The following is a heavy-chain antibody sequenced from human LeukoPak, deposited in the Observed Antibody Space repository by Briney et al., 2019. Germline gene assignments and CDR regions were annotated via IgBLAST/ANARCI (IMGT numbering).Heavy chain of an antibody. CDR1: GFTFNTYW. CDR3: ARVVYYGSGSYLAYYFDY. J-gene: IGHJ4*02. Sequence: PGGSLRLSCAASGFTFNTYWMTWVRQAPGKGLEWVANIKRDGSEKYYVDSVEGRFTISRDNAKNSLYLQMNSLRAEDTAVYYCARVVYYGSGSYLAYYFDYWGQGTLVTVSS. CDR2: IKRDGSEK. D-gene: IGHD3-10*01. V-gene: IGHV3-7*01.